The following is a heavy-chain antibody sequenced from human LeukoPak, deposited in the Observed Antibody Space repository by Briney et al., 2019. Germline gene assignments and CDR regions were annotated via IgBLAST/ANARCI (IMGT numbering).Heavy chain of an antibody. V-gene: IGHV1-2*02. CDR1: GYTFTGYY. D-gene: IGHD1-26*01. CDR3: ARVEYSGSSDAFDI. CDR2: INPNSGGT. J-gene: IGHJ3*02. Sequence: GASVKVSCKASGYTFTGYYMHWVRQAPGQGLEWMGWINPNSGGTNYAQKFQGRVTMTRDTSISTAYMELSRLRSDDTAVYYCARVEYSGSSDAFDIWGQGTVVTVSS.